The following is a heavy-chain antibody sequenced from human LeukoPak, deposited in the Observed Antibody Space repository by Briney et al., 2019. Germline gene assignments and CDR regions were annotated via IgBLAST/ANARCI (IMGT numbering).Heavy chain of an antibody. J-gene: IGHJ6*02. V-gene: IGHV3-13*01. D-gene: IGHD3-10*01. CDR2: IGTAGDT. CDR1: GFTFSSYD. CDR3: ARGEYYYGSGSYGMDV. Sequence: GGSLRLSCAASGFTFSSYDMHWVRQATGKGLEWVSAIGTAGDTYYPGSVKGRFTISRENAKNSLYLQMNSLRAGDTAVYYCARGEYYYGSGSYGMDVWGQGTTVTVSS.